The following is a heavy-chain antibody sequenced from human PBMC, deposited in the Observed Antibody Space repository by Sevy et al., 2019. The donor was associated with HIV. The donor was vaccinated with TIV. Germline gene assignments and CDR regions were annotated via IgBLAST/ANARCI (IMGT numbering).Heavy chain of an antibody. CDR1: GGSITSLY. CDR2: IYYNGNI. D-gene: IGHD1-26*01. J-gene: IGHJ4*02. V-gene: IGHV4-59*08. CDR3: AGENAWGRGYS. Sequence: SETLSLTCTVSGGSITSLYWNWIRQPPGKGLEWIANIYYNGNINYNPSLQSPVTLSLDTSKNQFSLRLSSVTAADTAMYYCAGENAWGRGYSWGQGTLVTVSS.